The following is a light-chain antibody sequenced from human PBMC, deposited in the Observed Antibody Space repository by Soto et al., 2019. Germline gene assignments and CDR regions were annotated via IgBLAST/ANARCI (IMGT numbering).Light chain of an antibody. CDR2: GAS. Sequence: EIVLTQSPGTLSLSPGERATLSCRASQSVSSSYLAWYQQKPGQAPRLLIYGASSRATGIPDRFSGSGSGTDLTLPIRTLAPGDSAVYYSQQYGSSLNFGAGTKVDIK. CDR1: QSVSSSY. J-gene: IGKJ4*01. CDR3: QQYGSSLN. V-gene: IGKV3-20*01.